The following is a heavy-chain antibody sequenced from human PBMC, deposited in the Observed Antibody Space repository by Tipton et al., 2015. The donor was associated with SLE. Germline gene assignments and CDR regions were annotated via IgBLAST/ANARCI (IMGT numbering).Heavy chain of an antibody. V-gene: IGHV4-59*01. CDR1: GGSFSGYY. CDR3: ARGSWAYCGGDCYSAYWYFDL. J-gene: IGHJ2*01. D-gene: IGHD2-21*02. Sequence: TLSLTCAVYGGSFSGYYWSWIRQPPGKGLEWIGYIYYSGSTNYNPSLKSRVTISVDTSKNQFSLKLSSVTAADTAVYYCARGSWAYCGGDCYSAYWYFDLWGRGTLVTVSS. CDR2: IYYSGST.